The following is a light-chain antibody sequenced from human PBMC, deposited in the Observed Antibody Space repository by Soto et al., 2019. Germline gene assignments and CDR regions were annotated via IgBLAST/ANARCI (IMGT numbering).Light chain of an antibody. V-gene: IGLV3-21*04. J-gene: IGLJ2*01. CDR3: QVWDSSSDRDVV. CDR1: NIGSKS. CDR2: YDS. Sequence: SYELTQPPSVSVARGKTARITCGGNNIGSKSVHWYQQKPGQAPVLVIYYDSDRPSGIPERLSGSNSGNTATLTISRVEAGDEADYYCQVWDSSSDRDVVFGGGTKLTVL.